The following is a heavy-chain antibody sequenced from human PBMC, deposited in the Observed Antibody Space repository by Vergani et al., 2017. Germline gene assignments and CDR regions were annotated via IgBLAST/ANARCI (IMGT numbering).Heavy chain of an antibody. J-gene: IGHJ4*02. D-gene: IGHD1-26*01. CDR1: GFTFTSYS. CDR3: ARGIVGGLEFDN. V-gene: IGHV3-48*01. Sequence: EVRLAESGGGLVQPGGSQRLSCAVSGFTFTSYSMNWVRQAPGKGLEWVSYISGVGDTINYADSVKGRFTISRDNSLHLQMNSLRVEDTAVYYCARGIVGGLEFDNWGQGTLVTVSS. CDR2: ISGVGDTI.